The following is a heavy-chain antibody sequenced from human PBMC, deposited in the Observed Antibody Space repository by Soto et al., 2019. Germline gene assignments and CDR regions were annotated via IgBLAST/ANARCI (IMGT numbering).Heavy chain of an antibody. CDR1: GKPFTSFV. CDR3: AREPPTLWELLGGPDAFDI. J-gene: IGHJ3*02. V-gene: IGHV1-3*01. D-gene: IGHD1-26*01. Sequence: ASVKVSCKALGKPFTSFVLHWGATAPGKRLEWMGWINAGNGNTKYSQKFQGRVTITRDTSASTAYMELSSLRSEDTAVYYCAREPPTLWELLGGPDAFDIWGQGTMVTVSS. CDR2: INAGNGNT.